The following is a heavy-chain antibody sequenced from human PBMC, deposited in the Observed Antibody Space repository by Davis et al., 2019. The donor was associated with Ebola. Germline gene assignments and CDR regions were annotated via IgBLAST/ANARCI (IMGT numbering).Heavy chain of an antibody. CDR1: AGTFSSYA. V-gene: IGHV1-69*13. D-gene: IGHD4-17*01. CDR3: ARRTTDYGDYSGMDV. CDR2: IITIFGTA. Sequence: SVKVSCKASAGTFSSYAISWVRQAPGQGLEWMGGIITIFGTANYAQKFQGRVTITADESTSTAYMELSSLRSEDTAVYYCARRTTDYGDYSGMDVWGQGTTVTVSS. J-gene: IGHJ6*02.